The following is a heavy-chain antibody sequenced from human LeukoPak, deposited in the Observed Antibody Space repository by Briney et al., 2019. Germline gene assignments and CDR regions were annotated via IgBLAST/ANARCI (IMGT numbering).Heavy chain of an antibody. Sequence: SETLSLTCTVSGDSISSFYWSWIRQPPGKGLEWIGYSYYSGSTNYNPSLKSRVTISVDTSKNQLSLKLSSVTAADTAVYYCARNIVGATIGWFDPWSQGTLVTVSS. D-gene: IGHD1-26*01. CDR1: GDSISSFY. V-gene: IGHV4-59*08. CDR2: SYYSGST. J-gene: IGHJ5*02. CDR3: ARNIVGATIGWFDP.